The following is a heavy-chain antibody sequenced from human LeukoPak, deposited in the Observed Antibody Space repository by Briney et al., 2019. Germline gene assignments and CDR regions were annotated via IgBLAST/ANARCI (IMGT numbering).Heavy chain of an antibody. CDR1: GFTFSSYG. V-gene: IGHV3-33*08. J-gene: IGHJ4*02. CDR2: IWYDGSNK. Sequence: PGRSLRLSRAASGFTFSSYGMHWGRQAPGKGLESVAVIWYDGSNKYYADYVKGRFTISRDNSKNTLYLQMNSLRAEDTAVYYCARDNYDILTGTPDYWGQGTLVTVSS. CDR3: ARDNYDILTGTPDY. D-gene: IGHD3-9*01.